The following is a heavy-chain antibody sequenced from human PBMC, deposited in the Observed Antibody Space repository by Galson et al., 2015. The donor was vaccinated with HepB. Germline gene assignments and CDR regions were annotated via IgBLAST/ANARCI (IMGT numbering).Heavy chain of an antibody. CDR1: GYTFAGHH. CDR2: INPNSGDT. D-gene: IGHD6-13*01. CDR3: ARGGRTAAGTYFHH. Sequence: SVKVSCKASGYTFAGHHMYWVRQAPGQGLEWMGRINPNSGDTNYAQKFQGRVTMTRDTSISTAYLEVRRLRSDDTAVYYCARGGRTAAGTYFHHWGQGTLVTVSS. J-gene: IGHJ1*01. V-gene: IGHV1-2*06.